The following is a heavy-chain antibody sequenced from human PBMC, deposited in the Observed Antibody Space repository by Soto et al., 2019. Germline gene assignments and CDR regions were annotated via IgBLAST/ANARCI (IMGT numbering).Heavy chain of an antibody. Sequence: QVQLVQSGAEVKKPGSSVKVSCKASGGTFSSYGINWVRQAPGQRLEWMGGIILIFGTANYAQKFQGRVTITADESTSTAYMELSSLRSEDTAVYYCASTQPGGSMAIDYWGQGTLVTVSS. J-gene: IGHJ4*02. CDR1: GGTFSSYG. CDR2: IILIFGTA. CDR3: ASTQPGGSMAIDY. V-gene: IGHV1-69*01. D-gene: IGHD3-10*01.